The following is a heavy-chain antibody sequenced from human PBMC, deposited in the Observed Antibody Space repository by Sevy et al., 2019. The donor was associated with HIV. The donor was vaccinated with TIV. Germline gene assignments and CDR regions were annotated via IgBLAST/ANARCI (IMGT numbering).Heavy chain of an antibody. J-gene: IGHJ5*02. CDR1: GFTFSSYA. CDR3: AGYSRITMVRGVVNWFDP. Sequence: GGSLRLSCAASGFTFSSYAMSWVRQAPGKGLEWVSAISGSGGSKYYADSVKGRFTISRDNSKNTLYLQMNSLRTEDTAVYYGAGYSRITMVRGVVNWFDPWGQGTLVTVSS. CDR2: ISGSGGSK. D-gene: IGHD3-10*01. V-gene: IGHV3-23*01.